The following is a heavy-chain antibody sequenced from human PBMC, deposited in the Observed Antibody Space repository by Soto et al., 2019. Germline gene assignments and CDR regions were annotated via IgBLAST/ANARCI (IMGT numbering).Heavy chain of an antibody. CDR2: ISSSSSYI. CDR1: GFTFSSYS. V-gene: IGHV3-21*01. J-gene: IGHJ6*02. D-gene: IGHD1-20*01. Sequence: GGSLRLSCAASGFTFSSYSMNWVRQAPGKGLEWVSSISSSSSYIYYADSVKGRFTISRDNAKNSLYLQMNSLRAEDTAVYYCARLTGATEYYYYGMDVWGQGTTVTVSS. CDR3: ARLTGATEYYYYGMDV.